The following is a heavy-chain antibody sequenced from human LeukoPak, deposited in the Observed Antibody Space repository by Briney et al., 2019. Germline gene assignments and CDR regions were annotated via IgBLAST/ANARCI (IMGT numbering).Heavy chain of an antibody. V-gene: IGHV4-38-2*02. CDR3: AREGLRYFDWSFSNFDF. CDR1: AYSISSGYY. CDR2: IYHSGST. J-gene: IGHJ4*02. D-gene: IGHD3-9*01. Sequence: PSETLPLTCTVSAYSISSGYYWGWIRQPPGKGLEWIGSIYHSGSTYYNPSLKGRVIISVDTSKNQFSLKLSSVTAADTAVYYCAREGLRYFDWSFSNFDFWGQGTLVTVSS.